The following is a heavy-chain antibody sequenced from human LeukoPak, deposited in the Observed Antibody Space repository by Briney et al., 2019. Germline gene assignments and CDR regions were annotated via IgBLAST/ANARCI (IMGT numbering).Heavy chain of an antibody. CDR2: VYYSGST. V-gene: IGHV4-39*01. Sequence: PSETLSLTCTVSGGSISGRTYYWGWIRQPPGKGLEWIGSVYYSGSTYYNPSLKSRVTISVDTSKNQFSLRQSSVTAADTAVYYCARRNDVFDIWGQGTMVTVSS. J-gene: IGHJ3*02. CDR1: GGSISGRTYY. CDR3: ARRNDVFDI.